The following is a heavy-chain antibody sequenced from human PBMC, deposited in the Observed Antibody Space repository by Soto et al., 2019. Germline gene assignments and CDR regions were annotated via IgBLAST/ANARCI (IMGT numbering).Heavy chain of an antibody. V-gene: IGHV1-69*13. Sequence: SVKVSCKASGGTFSSYAISWVRQAPGQGLEWMGGIIPIFGTANYAQKFQGRVTITADESTSTAYMELSSLRSEDTAVYYCARDRGCSGGSCYVAFDIWGQGTMVTVSS. D-gene: IGHD2-15*01. CDR3: ARDRGCSGGSCYVAFDI. CDR2: IIPIFGTA. CDR1: GGTFSSYA. J-gene: IGHJ3*02.